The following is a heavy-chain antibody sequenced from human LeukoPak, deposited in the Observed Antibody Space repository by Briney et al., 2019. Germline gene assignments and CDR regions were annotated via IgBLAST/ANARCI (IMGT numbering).Heavy chain of an antibody. CDR2: THSNGDT. V-gene: IGHV4-59*01. J-gene: IGHJ4*02. CDR3: ARGGWSLDD. CDR1: GVSITGYY. Sequence: SETLSLTCIVSGVSITGYYWSWIRQPPGKGLEWIGYTHSNGDTNYNPSLKSRVTISVDTSQSQFSLRLNSVTAADAAMYHCARGGWSLDDWGQGSLVAVSS. D-gene: IGHD6-19*01.